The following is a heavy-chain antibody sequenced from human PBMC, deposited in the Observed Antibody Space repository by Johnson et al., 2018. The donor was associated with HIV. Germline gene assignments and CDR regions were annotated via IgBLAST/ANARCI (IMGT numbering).Heavy chain of an antibody. V-gene: IGHV3-30*04. CDR2: ISYDGSNK. Sequence: QVQLVESGGGVVQPGRSLRLSCAASGFTFSNYPMHWVRQAPGKGLEWVAVISYDGSNKYYADSVKGRFTISRDNSKNTLYLQMNSLRAEDTAVYFCARDPSLDAFDIWGQGTMVTVAS. CDR1: GFTFSNYP. CDR3: ARDPSLDAFDI. J-gene: IGHJ3*02.